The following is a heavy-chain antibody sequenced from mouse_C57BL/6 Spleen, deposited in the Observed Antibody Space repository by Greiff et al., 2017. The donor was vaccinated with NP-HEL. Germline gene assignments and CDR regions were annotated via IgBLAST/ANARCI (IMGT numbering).Heavy chain of an antibody. V-gene: IGHV1-59*01. J-gene: IGHJ1*03. CDR1: GYTFTSYW. CDR2: IDPSDSYT. Sequence: QVQLKQPGAELVRPGTSVKLSCKASGYTFTSYWMHWVKQRPGQGLEWIGVIDPSDSYTNYNQKFKGKATLTVDTSSSTAYMQLSSLTSEDSAVYYCARGRRNWYFDVWGTGTTVTVSS. CDR3: ARGRRNWYFDV.